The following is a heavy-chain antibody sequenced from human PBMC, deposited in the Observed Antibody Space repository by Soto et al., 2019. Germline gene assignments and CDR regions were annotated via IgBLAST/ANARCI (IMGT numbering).Heavy chain of an antibody. CDR3: ANIIGYYDILTGPYAFDI. D-gene: IGHD3-9*01. CDR1: GFTFSSYA. Sequence: GGSLRLSCAASGFTFSSYAMSWVRQAPGKGLEWVSAISGSGGSTYYADSVKGRFTISRDNSKNTLYLQMNSLRAEDTAVYYCANIIGYYDILTGPYAFDIWGQGTMVTVSS. J-gene: IGHJ3*02. CDR2: ISGSGGST. V-gene: IGHV3-23*01.